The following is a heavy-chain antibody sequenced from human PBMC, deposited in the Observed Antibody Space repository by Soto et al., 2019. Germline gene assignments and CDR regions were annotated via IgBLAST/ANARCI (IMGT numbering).Heavy chain of an antibody. V-gene: IGHV3-53*01. Sequence: AGGSLRLSCAASGFTFSSYAMHWVRQAPGKGLEWVSVIYGGGNTYYADSVKGRFTVSRDNSKNTLHLQMNSLSPDDTAVYYCARTRLFDASGYYYYYYGMDVWGRGTTVTVSS. J-gene: IGHJ6*02. CDR3: ARTRLFDASGYYYYYYGMDV. CDR2: IYGGGNT. CDR1: GFTFSSYA. D-gene: IGHD3-22*01.